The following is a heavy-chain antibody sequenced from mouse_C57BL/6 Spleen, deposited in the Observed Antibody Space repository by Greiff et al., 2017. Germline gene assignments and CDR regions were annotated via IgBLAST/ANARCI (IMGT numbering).Heavy chain of an antibody. J-gene: IGHJ3*01. CDR1: GYTFTSYW. D-gene: IGHD2-4*01. V-gene: IGHV1-69*01. Sequence: QVQLQQPGAELVMPGASVKLSCKASGYTFTSYWMHWVKQRPGQGLEWIGEIDPSDSYTNYNQKFKGKSTLTVDKSSSTAYMQLSSLTSEDSAVYYCALYYDYSWFAYWGQGTLVTVSA. CDR3: ALYYDYSWFAY. CDR2: IDPSDSYT.